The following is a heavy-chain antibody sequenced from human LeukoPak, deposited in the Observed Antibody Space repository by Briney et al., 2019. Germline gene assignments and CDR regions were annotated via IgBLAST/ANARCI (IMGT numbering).Heavy chain of an antibody. V-gene: IGHV4-38-2*01. J-gene: IGHJ5*02. CDR1: GYSISSGYY. CDR2: IYHSGST. Sequence: PSETLSLTCAVSGYSISSGYYWGWIRHPPGKGLEWIGSIYHSGSTYYNPSLKSRVTISVDTSKNQFSLKLSSVTAADTAVYYCASLLYRLYGDYAWGQGTLVTVSS. CDR3: ASLLYRLYGDYA. D-gene: IGHD4-17*01.